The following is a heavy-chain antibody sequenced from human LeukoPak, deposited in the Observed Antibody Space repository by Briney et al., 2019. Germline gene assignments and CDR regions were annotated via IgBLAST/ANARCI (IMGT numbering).Heavy chain of an antibody. CDR3: ARQGDGYPLFYYFDY. CDR2: IYYSGST. V-gene: IGHV4-39*01. J-gene: IGHJ4*02. CDR1: GGSISSSSYY. D-gene: IGHD5-24*01. Sequence: SETLSLTCTVSGGSISSSSYYWGWIRQPPGKGLEWIGSIYYSGSTYYNPSLKSRVTISVDTSKNQFSLKLSSVTAADTAVYYCARQGDGYPLFYYFDYWAREPWSPSP.